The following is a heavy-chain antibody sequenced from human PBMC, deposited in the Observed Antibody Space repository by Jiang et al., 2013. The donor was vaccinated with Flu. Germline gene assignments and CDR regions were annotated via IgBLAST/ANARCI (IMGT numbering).Heavy chain of an antibody. Sequence: FSSYAISWVRQAPGQGLEWMGGIIPIFGTANYAQKFQGRVTITADESTSTAYMELSSLRSEDTAVYYCATQSQSYQLLSSYYYYYMDVWGKGTTVTVSS. D-gene: IGHD2-2*01. V-gene: IGHV1-69*01. J-gene: IGHJ6*03. CDR2: IIPIFGTA. CDR3: ATQSQSYQLLSSYYYYYMDV. CDR1: FSSYA.